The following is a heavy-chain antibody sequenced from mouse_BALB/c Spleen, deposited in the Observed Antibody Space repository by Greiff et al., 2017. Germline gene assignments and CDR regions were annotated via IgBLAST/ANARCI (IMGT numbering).Heavy chain of an antibody. D-gene: IGHD2-12*01. CDR2: INPSTGYT. CDR1: GYTFTSYW. Sequence: VQLQQSGAELAKPGASVKMSCKASGYTFTSYWMHWVKQRPGQGLEWIGYINPSTGYTEYNQKFKDKATLTADKSSSTAYMQLSSLTSEDSAVYYCAKGGLRRDYAMDDWGQGTSVTVSS. V-gene: IGHV1-7*01. J-gene: IGHJ4*01. CDR3: AKGGLRRDYAMDD.